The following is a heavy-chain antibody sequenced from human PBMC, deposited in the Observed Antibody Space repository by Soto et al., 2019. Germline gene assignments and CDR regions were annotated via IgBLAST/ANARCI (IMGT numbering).Heavy chain of an antibody. D-gene: IGHD1-7*01. J-gene: IGHJ3*02. CDR1: GFTFSSYS. CDR2: ISSSSSYI. CDR3: AREGHNWNYGAFDI. Sequence: GGSLRLSCAASGFTFSSYSMNWVRQAPGKGLEWVSSISSSSSYIYYADSVKGRFTISRDNAKNSLYLQMNSLRAEDTAVYYCAREGHNWNYGAFDIWGQGTMVTVSS. V-gene: IGHV3-21*01.